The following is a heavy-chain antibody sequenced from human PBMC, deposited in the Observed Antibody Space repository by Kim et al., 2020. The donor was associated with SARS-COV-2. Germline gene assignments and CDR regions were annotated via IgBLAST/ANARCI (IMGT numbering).Heavy chain of an antibody. D-gene: IGHD1-7*01. Sequence: YAQKFQGRVTMTRDTSISTAYMELSRLRSDDTAVYYCAREEGITGTTYDYWGQGTLVTVSS. V-gene: IGHV1-2*02. CDR3: AREEGITGTTYDY. J-gene: IGHJ4*02.